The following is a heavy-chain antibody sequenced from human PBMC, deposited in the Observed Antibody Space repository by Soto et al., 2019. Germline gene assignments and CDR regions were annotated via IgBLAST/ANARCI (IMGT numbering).Heavy chain of an antibody. D-gene: IGHD6-19*01. CDR3: ARDGADSSGWLTYYYYGMDV. CDR2: INAGNGNT. V-gene: IGHV1-3*01. Sequence: ASVKVSCKASGYTFTSYGISWVRQAPGQGLEWMGWINAGNGNTKYSQKFQGRVTITRDTSASTAYMELSSLRSEDTAVYYCARDGADSSGWLTYYYYGMDVWGQGTTVTVSS. CDR1: GYTFTSYG. J-gene: IGHJ6*02.